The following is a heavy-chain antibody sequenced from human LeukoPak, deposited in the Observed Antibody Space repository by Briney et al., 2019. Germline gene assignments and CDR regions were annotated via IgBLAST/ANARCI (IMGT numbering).Heavy chain of an antibody. CDR1: GFIFSSYW. D-gene: IGHD2-8*01. J-gene: IGHJ4*02. CDR3: ARDFNVLMAATPFDH. Sequence: GGSLRLSCAASGFIFSSYWMSWVRQAPGKGLEWVANIKQDRSERYYVDSVKGRFTISRDNAKNSLYLQMDSLRAEDTAVYYCARDFNVLMAATPFDHWGQGTLVTVSS. CDR2: IKQDRSER. V-gene: IGHV3-7*03.